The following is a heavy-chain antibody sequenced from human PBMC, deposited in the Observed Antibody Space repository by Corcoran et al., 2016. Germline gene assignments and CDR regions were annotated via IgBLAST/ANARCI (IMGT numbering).Heavy chain of an antibody. CDR1: GFTFSNAW. CDR2: IKSKTDGGTT. Sequence: EVQLVESGGGLVKPGGSLRLSCAASGFTFSNAWMNWVRQAPGKGLESVGRIKSKTDGGTTDYAAPVKGRFTISREDSKNTLYLQMNSLKTEDTAVYYCTTRIAARPILYYYYGMDVWGQGTTVTVSS. CDR3: TTRIAARPILYYYYGMDV. D-gene: IGHD6-6*01. J-gene: IGHJ6*02. V-gene: IGHV3-15*07.